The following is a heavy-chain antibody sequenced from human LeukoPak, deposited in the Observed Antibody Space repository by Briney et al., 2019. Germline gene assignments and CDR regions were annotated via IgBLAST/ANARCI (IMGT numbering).Heavy chain of an antibody. Sequence: PGGSLRLSCAASGFTFDDYAMHWVRQAPGKGLEWVSGISWNSGSIGYADSVKGRFTISRDNAKNPLYLQMNSLRAEDTALYYCAKEDGMDVWGQGTTVTVSS. CDR3: AKEDGMDV. J-gene: IGHJ6*02. V-gene: IGHV3-9*01. CDR1: GFTFDDYA. CDR2: ISWNSGSI.